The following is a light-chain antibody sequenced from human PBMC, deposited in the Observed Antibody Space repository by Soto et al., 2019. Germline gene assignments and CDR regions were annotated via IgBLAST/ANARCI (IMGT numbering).Light chain of an antibody. CDR3: STWDYSLNGWV. CDR2: NDD. Sequence: QSVLTQPPSVSGTPGLRVNISCSGGISNSGKDTVNWYQQLPGTAPKLLMFNDDKRPSGVPDRFSGSRSGTSASLAISGLQSDDEAVYFCSTWDYSLNGWVFGGGTKLTVL. V-gene: IGLV1-44*01. J-gene: IGLJ3*02. CDR1: ISNSGKDT.